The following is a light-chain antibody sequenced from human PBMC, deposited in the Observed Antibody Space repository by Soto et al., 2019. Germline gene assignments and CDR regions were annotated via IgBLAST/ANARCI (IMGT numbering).Light chain of an antibody. V-gene: IGLV1-51*01. CDR3: GSWDSSLSAYV. CDR1: TSNIGAGYD. J-gene: IGLJ1*01. Sequence: QSVLTQPPSVSGALGQRVTISCTGITSNIGAGYDVHWYQLLPGTAPKLLIYDDNKRPSGIPDRFSGSKSGTSATLGITGFQTGDEADYYCGSWDSSLSAYVFGTGTKLTVL. CDR2: DDN.